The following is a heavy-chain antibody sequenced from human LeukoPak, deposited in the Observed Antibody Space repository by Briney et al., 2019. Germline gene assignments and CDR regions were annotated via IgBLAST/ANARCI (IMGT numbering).Heavy chain of an antibody. Sequence: SETLSLTCTVSGGSVSSSRYYWGWIRQPPGKGLEWIGSIYYSGSTYYNPSLKSRVTISVDTSKKQFSLKLTSVTVADTAVYYCARETSQKGAHYMDVWGKGTTVTISS. V-gene: IGHV4-39*07. CDR1: GGSVSSSRYY. D-gene: IGHD3-16*01. J-gene: IGHJ6*03. CDR2: IYYSGST. CDR3: ARETSQKGAHYMDV.